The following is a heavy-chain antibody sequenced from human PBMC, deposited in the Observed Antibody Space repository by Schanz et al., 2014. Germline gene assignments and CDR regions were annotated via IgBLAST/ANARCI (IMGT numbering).Heavy chain of an antibody. V-gene: IGHV3-21*05. CDR2: ISSGSSYA. CDR3: ARDFDDRRGYGSGYCLGDCMDV. CDR1: GFSLNTYG. J-gene: IGHJ6*02. Sequence: AQLMESGGGVVQPGTSLILSCSVSGFSLNTYGIHWFRQPAGKGLEWVSDISSGSSYANYADSVKGRFTISRDNAKNSLYLQMNSLRAEDTAVYYCARDFDDRRGYGSGYCLGDCMDVWGQGTTVIVSS. D-gene: IGHD3-10*01.